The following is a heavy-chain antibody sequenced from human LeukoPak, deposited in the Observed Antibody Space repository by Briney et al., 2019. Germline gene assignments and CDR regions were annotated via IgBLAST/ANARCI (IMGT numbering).Heavy chain of an antibody. CDR1: GFTFGSYG. J-gene: IGHJ6*02. D-gene: IGHD5-18*01. V-gene: IGHV3-33*01. CDR2: IWYDGSNK. Sequence: GGSLRLSCAASGFTFGSYGMHWVRQAPGKGLEWVAVIWYDGSNKYYADSVKGRFTISRDNSKKTLYLQMNNLRAEDTAVYYCARKKRVDTDSIMVYYYYAMVVWGQGTTVTVSS. CDR3: ARKKRVDTDSIMVYYYYAMVV.